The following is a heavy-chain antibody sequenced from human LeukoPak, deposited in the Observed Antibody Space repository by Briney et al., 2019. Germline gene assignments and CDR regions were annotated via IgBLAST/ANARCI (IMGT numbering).Heavy chain of an antibody. D-gene: IGHD3-10*01. Sequence: SETLSLTCTVSGGSISSSSYYWGWIRQPPGKGLEWIGSIYYSGTTYYNPSLKSRVTISVDTSKNQFSLKLSSVTAADTAVYYCARSPSIRYGSGTPSHFDYWGQGTLVTVSS. J-gene: IGHJ4*02. CDR3: ARSPSIRYGSGTPSHFDY. V-gene: IGHV4-39*07. CDR1: GGSISSSSYY. CDR2: IYYSGTT.